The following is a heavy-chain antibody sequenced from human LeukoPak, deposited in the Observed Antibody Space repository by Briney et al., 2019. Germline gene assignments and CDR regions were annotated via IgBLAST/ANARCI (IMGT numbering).Heavy chain of an antibody. D-gene: IGHD1-26*01. J-gene: IGHJ4*02. CDR1: GFTFSSYW. CDR2: INSDGSST. V-gene: IGHV3-74*01. CDR3: GAKVGATYDY. Sequence: GGSLRLSCAASGFTFSSYWMHWVRQAPGKGLVWVSRINSDGSSTTYADSVKGRFTISRDNAKNTLYLQMNSLRAEDTAVYYCGAKVGATYDYWGQGTLVTVSS.